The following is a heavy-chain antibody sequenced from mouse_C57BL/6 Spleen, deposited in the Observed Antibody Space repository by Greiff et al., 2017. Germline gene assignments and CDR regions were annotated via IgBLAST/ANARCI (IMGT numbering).Heavy chain of an antibody. CDR1: GYSFTGYY. CDR2: INPSTGGT. V-gene: IGHV1-42*01. D-gene: IGHD4-1*01. CDR3: ARKTGTYYYAMDY. J-gene: IGHJ4*01. Sequence: EVQLQQSGPELVKPGASVKISCKASGYSFTGYYMNWVKQSPEKSLEWIGEINPSTGGTTYNQKFKAKATLTVDKSSSTAYMQLKSLTSEDSAVYYCARKTGTYYYAMDYWGQGTSVTVSS.